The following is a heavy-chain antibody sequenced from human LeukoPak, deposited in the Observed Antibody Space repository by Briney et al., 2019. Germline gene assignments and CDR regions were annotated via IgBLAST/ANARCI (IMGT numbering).Heavy chain of an antibody. CDR2: IIPIFGTA. CDR3: ARDKPRSGAYYFDY. CDR1: GGTFSSYA. D-gene: IGHD3-10*01. V-gene: IGHV1-69*05. Sequence: GASVKVSCKASGGTFSSYAISWVRQAPGQGLEWMGGIIPIFGTANYAQKFQGRVTITTDESTNTAYMELSSLRSEDTAVYYCARDKPRSGAYYFDYWGQGTLVTVSS. J-gene: IGHJ4*02.